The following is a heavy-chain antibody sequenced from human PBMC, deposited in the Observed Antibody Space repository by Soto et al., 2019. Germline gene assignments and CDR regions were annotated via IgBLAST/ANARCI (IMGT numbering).Heavy chain of an antibody. CDR1: GGSFSGYY. V-gene: IGHV4-34*01. J-gene: IGHJ4*02. Sequence: QVQLQQWGAGLLKPSETLSLTCAVYGGSFSGYYWSWIRQPPGKGLEWIGEINHSGSNNYNPSHKRRVTISVETNKHQCPLKRSSVTAADTAVYYCARVGVVAATPFDSWGQGTLVTVSS. CDR3: ARVGVVAATPFDS. CDR2: INHSGSN. D-gene: IGHD2-15*01.